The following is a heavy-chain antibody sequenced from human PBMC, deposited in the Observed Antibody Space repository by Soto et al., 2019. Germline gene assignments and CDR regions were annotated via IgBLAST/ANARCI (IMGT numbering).Heavy chain of an antibody. CDR3: AGQPTAGSYYDLGSYYYYYAMDV. Sequence: SETLSLTCSVFGGSISSYYWSWIRQPPGKGLEWIGYIYYGGSTNYNPSLKSRVTISVDTSKNQFSLKLSSVTAADTAVYYCAGQPTAGSYYDLGSYYYYYAMDVWGQGTTVTVSS. CDR1: GGSISSYY. J-gene: IGHJ6*02. V-gene: IGHV4-59*08. D-gene: IGHD3-10*01. CDR2: IYYGGST.